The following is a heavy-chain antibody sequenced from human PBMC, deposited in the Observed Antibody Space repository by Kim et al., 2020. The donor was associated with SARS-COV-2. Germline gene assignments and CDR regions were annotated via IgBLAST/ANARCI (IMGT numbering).Heavy chain of an antibody. CDR2: ISPDGSNF. J-gene: IGHJ6*02. V-gene: IGHV3-74*01. CDR1: GFTLRSYW. D-gene: IGHD1-26*01. CDR3: VRCGTLPTQYYGMDV. Sequence: GGSLRLSCAGSGFTLRSYWVHWVRQVPGKGLVWVSRISPDGSNFYYADAVKGRFTISRDNVKNTVYLQMNNMGAEDTAVYYCVRCGTLPTQYYGMDVWGQGTTVIVSS.